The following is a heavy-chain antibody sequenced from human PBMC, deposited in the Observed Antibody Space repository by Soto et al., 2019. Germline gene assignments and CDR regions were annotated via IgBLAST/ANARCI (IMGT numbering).Heavy chain of an antibody. CDR3: ARLDYPVRRGFDY. Sequence: PSETLSLTCTVPGGSISSYYWSWIRQPPGKGLEWIGYIYYSGSTNYNPSLKSRVTISVDTSKNQFSLKLSSVTAADTAVYYCARLDYPVRRGFDYWGQGTLVTVSS. J-gene: IGHJ4*02. CDR1: GGSISSYY. V-gene: IGHV4-59*08. D-gene: IGHD4-17*01. CDR2: IYYSGST.